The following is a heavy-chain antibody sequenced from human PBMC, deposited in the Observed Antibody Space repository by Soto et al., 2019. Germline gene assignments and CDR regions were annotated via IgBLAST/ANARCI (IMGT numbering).Heavy chain of an antibody. CDR2: ISSSSSYI. CDR1: GFTFSSYS. V-gene: IGHV3-21*01. CDR3: ARDWAASSGYTFDY. J-gene: IGHJ4*02. Sequence: GGSLRLSCAASGFTFSSYSMNWVRQAPGKGLEWVSSISSSSSYICYADSVKGRFTISRDNAKNSLYLQMNSLRAEDTAVYYCARDWAASSGYTFDYWGQGTLVTVSS. D-gene: IGHD3-3*01.